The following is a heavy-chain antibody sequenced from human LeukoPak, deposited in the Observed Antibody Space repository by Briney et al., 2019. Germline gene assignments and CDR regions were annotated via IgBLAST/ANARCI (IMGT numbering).Heavy chain of an antibody. CDR3: AKDARRTSGWYFFDY. CDR2: ISDSGGIT. V-gene: IGHV3-23*01. D-gene: IGHD6-19*01. Sequence: GGSLILSCAASGFAFSSQAMGWVRQAPGKGLEWVSVISDSGGITYYADSVKGRFTISRDNSKNTLFLQMNSLRAEDTAVYFCAKDARRTSGWYFFDYWGQGTLVTVSS. J-gene: IGHJ4*02. CDR1: GFAFSSQA.